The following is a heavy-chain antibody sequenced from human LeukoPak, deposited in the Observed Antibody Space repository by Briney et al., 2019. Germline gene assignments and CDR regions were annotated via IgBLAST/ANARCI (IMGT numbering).Heavy chain of an antibody. D-gene: IGHD3-16*02. CDR3: ARGRDDYVWGSYRLKYFFDY. CDR1: GFTFSSYE. V-gene: IGHV3-48*03. J-gene: IGHJ4*02. Sequence: GGSLRLSCAASGFTFSSYEMNWVRQAPGKGLEWVSYISSSGSTIYYADSVKGRFTISRDNAKNSLYLQMNSLRAEDTAVYYCARGRDDYVWGSYRLKYFFDYWGQGTLVTVSS. CDR2: ISSSGSTI.